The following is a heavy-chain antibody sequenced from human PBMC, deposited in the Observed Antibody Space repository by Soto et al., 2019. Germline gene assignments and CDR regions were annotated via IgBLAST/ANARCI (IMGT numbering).Heavy chain of an antibody. CDR3: AREDDGGDRDYYGLDV. CDR2: IHYTGSI. Sequence: TWIRQSPGKGLEWIGYIHYTGSIMYNPSFKSRLTMAVDTTKNQFSLQLTSVTAADTAVYFCAREDDGGDRDYYGLDVWGQGTTVTVSS. J-gene: IGHJ6*02. D-gene: IGHD2-21*02. V-gene: IGHV4-30-4*08.